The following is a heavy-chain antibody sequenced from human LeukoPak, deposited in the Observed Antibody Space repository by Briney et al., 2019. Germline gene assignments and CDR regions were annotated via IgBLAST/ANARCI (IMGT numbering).Heavy chain of an antibody. CDR1: GGSVTTTNW. J-gene: IGHJ5*02. CDR3: ASKTYYYDSSGYYLIWFDP. CDR2: VSLSGLT. V-gene: IGHV4-4*02. D-gene: IGHD3-22*01. Sequence: NPSGTLSLTCVVSGGSVTTTNWWSWVRQPPGQGLEWIGEVSLSGLTNYNPSLNGRVIMALDTSKNHLSLNLSSVTAADTAVYYCASKTYYYDSSGYYLIWFDPWGQGTLVTVS.